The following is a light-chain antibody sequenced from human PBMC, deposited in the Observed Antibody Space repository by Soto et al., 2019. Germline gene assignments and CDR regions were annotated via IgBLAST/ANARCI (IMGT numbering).Light chain of an antibody. CDR2: QDI. CDR3: QAWVSSTVV. Sequence: SSELTQPPSVSVSPGQTATITCSGDKLGDKYACWYQQKPGQSPVLVIYQDIKRPSEIPERFSGSNSGNTATLTISGTQAMDEADYYCQAWVSSTVVFGGGTKLTVL. CDR1: KLGDKY. V-gene: IGLV3-1*01. J-gene: IGLJ2*01.